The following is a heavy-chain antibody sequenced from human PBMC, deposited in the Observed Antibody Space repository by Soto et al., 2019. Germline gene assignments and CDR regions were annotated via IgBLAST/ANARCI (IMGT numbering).Heavy chain of an antibody. Sequence: GGSLRLSCAASGFTFSSYWMSWVRQAPGKGLEWVANIKQDGSEKYYVDSVKGRFTISRDNAKNSLYLQMNSLRAEDTAVYYCARDIPPLEHPIDYWGQGTLVTVSS. CDR2: IKQDGSEK. CDR1: GFTFSSYW. D-gene: IGHD1-1*01. J-gene: IGHJ4*02. V-gene: IGHV3-7*03. CDR3: ARDIPPLEHPIDY.